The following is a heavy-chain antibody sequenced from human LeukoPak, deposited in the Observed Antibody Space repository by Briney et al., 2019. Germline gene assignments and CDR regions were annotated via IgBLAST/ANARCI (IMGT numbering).Heavy chain of an antibody. J-gene: IGHJ4*02. CDR2: IYTSGST. V-gene: IGHV4-4*07. CDR1: GGSISSYC. CDR3: ARDICGYNYGCFDS. D-gene: IGHD5-18*01. Sequence: SETLSLTCTVSGGSISSYCWSWIRQPAGKGLEWIGRIYTSGSTNYNPSLKSRVTISVDTSKNQFSLNLSSVTAADTAGYYCARDICGYNYGCFDSWGQGTLVTVSS.